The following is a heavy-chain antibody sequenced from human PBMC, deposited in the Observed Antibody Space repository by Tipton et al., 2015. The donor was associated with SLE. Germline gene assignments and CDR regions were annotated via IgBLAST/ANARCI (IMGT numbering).Heavy chain of an antibody. CDR1: GGSISSSTYY. J-gene: IGHJ6*03. D-gene: IGHD5-18*01. Sequence: GLVKPSETLSLNCNVSGGSISSSTYYWGWIRQPPGKGLEWIGYIYYSGSTNYNPSLKSRVTISVDTSKNQFSLKLSSVTAADTAVYYCARAGYGPYYYYYMDVWGKGTTVTVSS. CDR3: ARAGYGPYYYYYMDV. CDR2: IYYSGST. V-gene: IGHV4-61*05.